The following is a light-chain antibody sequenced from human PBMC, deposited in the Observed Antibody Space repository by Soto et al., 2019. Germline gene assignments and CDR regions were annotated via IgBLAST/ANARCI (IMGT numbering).Light chain of an antibody. V-gene: IGKV3-11*01. CDR2: DAS. Sequence: EIVLTQSPATLSLSPGERATLSCRASQSVSSYLAWYHQKPGQAPRLLIYDASNRATGIPARFSGSGSGTDFTLTISSLGPEDFAVYYCQQRSNWPPYTFGQGTKLEIK. CDR3: QQRSNWPPYT. J-gene: IGKJ2*01. CDR1: QSVSSY.